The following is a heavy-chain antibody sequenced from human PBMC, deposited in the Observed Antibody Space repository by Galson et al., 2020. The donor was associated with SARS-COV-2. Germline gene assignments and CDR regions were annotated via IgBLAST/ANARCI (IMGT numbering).Heavy chain of an antibody. CDR2: INPNSGGT. D-gene: IGHD5-18*01. CDR1: GYTFTGYY. J-gene: IGHJ4*02. Sequence: ASVKVSCKASGYTFTGYYMHWVRQAPGQGLEWMGWINPNSGGTNYAQKFQGRVTMTRDTSISTAYMELSRLRSDDTAVYYCARAVDTAMALDYWGQGTLVTVSS. V-gene: IGHV1-2*02. CDR3: ARAVDTAMALDY.